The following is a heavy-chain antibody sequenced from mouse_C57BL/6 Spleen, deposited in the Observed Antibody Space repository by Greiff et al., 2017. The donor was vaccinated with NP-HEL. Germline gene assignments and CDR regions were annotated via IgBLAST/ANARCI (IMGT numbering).Heavy chain of an antibody. CDR1: GYTFTSYW. D-gene: IGHD3-2*02. CDR3: ARKPWGQIRLRTGAY. Sequence: QVQLQQPGAELVKPGASVKLSCKASGYTFTSYWMQWVKQRPGQGLEWIGEIDPSDSYTNYNQKFKGKATLTVDTSSSTAYMQLSSLTSEDSAVYYCARKPWGQIRLRTGAYWGQGTLVTVSA. J-gene: IGHJ3*01. CDR2: IDPSDSYT. V-gene: IGHV1-50*01.